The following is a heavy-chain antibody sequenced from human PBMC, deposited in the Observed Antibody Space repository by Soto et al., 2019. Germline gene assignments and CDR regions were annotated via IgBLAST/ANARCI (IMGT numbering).Heavy chain of an antibody. CDR2: IIPIFGTA. V-gene: IGHV1-69*13. CDR3: ARASSSWYGDPDY. CDR1: GGTFSSYA. Sequence: ASVKVSCKASGGTFSSYAISWVRQAPGQGLEWMGGIIPIFGTANYAQKFQGRVTITADESTSTAYMELSSPRSEDTAVYYCARASSSWYGDPDYWGQGTLVTVSS. D-gene: IGHD6-13*01. J-gene: IGHJ4*02.